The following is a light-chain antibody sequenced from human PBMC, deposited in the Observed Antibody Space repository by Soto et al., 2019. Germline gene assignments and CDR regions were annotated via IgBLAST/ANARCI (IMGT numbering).Light chain of an antibody. CDR2: EVS. CDR3: SSYTSSSAVV. Sequence: QSVLTQPASESGSPGQSITISCTGTSSDVGGYNYVSWYQQHPGKAPKLMIYEVSNRPSGVSNRFSGSKSGNTASLTISGLQAEDAADYYCSSYTSSSAVVFGGGTQLTVL. J-gene: IGLJ2*01. CDR1: SSDVGGYNY. V-gene: IGLV2-14*01.